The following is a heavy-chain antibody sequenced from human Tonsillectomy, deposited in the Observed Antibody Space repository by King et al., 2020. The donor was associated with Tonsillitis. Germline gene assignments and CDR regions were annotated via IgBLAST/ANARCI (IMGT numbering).Heavy chain of an antibody. CDR1: EFTFTNYA. V-gene: IGHV3-23*04. CDR2: SSASGDTT. D-gene: IGHD5-18*01. Sequence: VQLVESGGGLVQPGGSLRLSCVASEFTFTNYAMSWVRQAPGKGLEWVSTSSASGDTTYYADSVKGRFTISRDNSKNTLYLQMNSLRAEDTAVYYCAKPWDTAMVGYYFDYWGQGTLVTVSS. J-gene: IGHJ4*02. CDR3: AKPWDTAMVGYYFDY.